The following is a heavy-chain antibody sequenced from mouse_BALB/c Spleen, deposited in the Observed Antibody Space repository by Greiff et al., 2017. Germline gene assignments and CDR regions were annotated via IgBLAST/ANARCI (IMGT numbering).Heavy chain of an antibody. CDR2: IWGDGST. Sequence: VQVVESGPGLVAPSQSLSITCTVSGFSLTGYGVNWVRQPPGKGLEWLGMIWGDGSTDYNSALKSRLSISKDNSKSQVFLKMNSLQTDDTARYYCARNGYYVGYAMDYWGQGTSVTVSS. CDR1: GFSLTGYG. CDR3: ARNGYYVGYAMDY. V-gene: IGHV2-6-7*01. J-gene: IGHJ4*01. D-gene: IGHD2-3*01.